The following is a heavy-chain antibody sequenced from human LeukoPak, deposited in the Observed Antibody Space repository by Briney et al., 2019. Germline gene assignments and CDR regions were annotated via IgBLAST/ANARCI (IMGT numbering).Heavy chain of an antibody. Sequence: GGSLRLSCAASGFTFSDYYMSWIRQAPGKGLEWVSYISSSGSTIYCADSVKGRFTISRDNAKNSLYLQMNSLRAEDTAVYYRASYVSVSSWFDPWGQGTLVTVSS. D-gene: IGHD3-16*01. CDR1: GFTFSDYY. CDR2: ISSSGSTI. J-gene: IGHJ5*02. V-gene: IGHV3-11*01. CDR3: ASYVSVSSWFDP.